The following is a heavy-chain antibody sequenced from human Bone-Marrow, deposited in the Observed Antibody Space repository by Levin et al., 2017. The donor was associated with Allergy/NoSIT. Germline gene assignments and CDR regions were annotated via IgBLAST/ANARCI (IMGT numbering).Heavy chain of an antibody. D-gene: IGHD2-15*01. CDR3: ARVGEYCSGGTCYEG. CDR2: IIPMFGTA. Sequence: SVKVSCKASGGTSSNYVISWVRQAPGQGLEWMGGIIPMFGTANYAQKFQGRVTITADESTSTVYMELSSLRSEDTAVYYCARVGEYCSGGTCYEGWGQGTLVTVSS. CDR1: GGTSSNYV. V-gene: IGHV1-69*13. J-gene: IGHJ4*02.